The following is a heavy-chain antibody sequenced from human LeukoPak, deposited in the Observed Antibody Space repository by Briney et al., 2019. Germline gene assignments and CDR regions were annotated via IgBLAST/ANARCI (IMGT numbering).Heavy chain of an antibody. CDR3: ARLSDSSGYYYLDY. J-gene: IGHJ4*02. CDR2: IYYSGST. V-gene: IGHV4-39*01. D-gene: IGHD3-22*01. CDR1: GGSISSSSYY. Sequence: SETLSLTCTVCGGSISSSSYYWGWIRQPPGRGLEWSESIYYSGSTYYNPCLKSRVTISVDTSKTQFSLKLSSVTAADTAVYYCARLSDSSGYYYLDYSGQGTLVTVSS.